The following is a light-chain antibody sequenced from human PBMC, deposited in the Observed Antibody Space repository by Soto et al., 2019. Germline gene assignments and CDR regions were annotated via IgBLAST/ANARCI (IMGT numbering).Light chain of an antibody. CDR3: QQYGSLPWT. J-gene: IGKJ1*01. CDR1: QSVSSSF. CDR2: GAS. V-gene: IGKV3-20*01. Sequence: IVLTQSPCTLSLSPGERATLSCRAIQSVSSSFLAWYQQKPGQAPRLLLYGASSRATGIPDRFSGSGSGTDFTLTISRLEPEDFAVYYCQQYGSLPWTFGQGTKVDIK.